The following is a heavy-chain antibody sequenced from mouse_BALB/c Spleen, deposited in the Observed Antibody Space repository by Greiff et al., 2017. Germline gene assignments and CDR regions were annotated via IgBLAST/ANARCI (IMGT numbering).Heavy chain of an antibody. Sequence: EVQVVESGGDLVKPGGSLKLSCAASGFTFSSYGMSWVRQTPDKRLEWVATISSGGSYTYYPDSVKGRFTISRDNAKNTLYLQMSSLKSEDTAMYYCAMANYGYDYAMDYWGQGTSVTVSS. CDR2: ISSGGSYT. V-gene: IGHV5-6*01. CDR3: AMANYGYDYAMDY. J-gene: IGHJ4*01. CDR1: GFTFSSYG. D-gene: IGHD2-2*01.